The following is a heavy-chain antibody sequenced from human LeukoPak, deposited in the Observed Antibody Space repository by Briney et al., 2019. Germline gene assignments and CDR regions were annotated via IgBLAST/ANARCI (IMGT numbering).Heavy chain of an antibody. CDR2: IWYDGSNK. D-gene: IGHD4-17*01. Sequence: GGSLRLSCAASGFTFSSYAMHWVRQAPGKGLEWVAVIWYDGSNKYYADSVKGRFTISRDNSKNTLYLQMNSLRAEDTAVYYCARDGSLYGDYYFDYWGQGTLVTVSS. CDR3: ARDGSLYGDYYFDY. J-gene: IGHJ4*02. V-gene: IGHV3-33*08. CDR1: GFTFSSYA.